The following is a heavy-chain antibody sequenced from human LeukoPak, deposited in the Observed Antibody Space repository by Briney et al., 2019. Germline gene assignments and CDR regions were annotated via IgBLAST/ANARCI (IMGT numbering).Heavy chain of an antibody. CDR1: GFTFASYA. CDR2: MSGSGRYI. V-gene: IGHV3-23*01. Sequence: GGSLRLSCAASGFTFASYAMNWVRQAPGRGLEEVAVMSGSGRYINYANSVKGRFAISRDNSKNTVYLQMNDMRVDDTAVYYCAKDSSTETPGFFDYWGRGTLVIVSS. J-gene: IGHJ4*02. D-gene: IGHD4-17*01. CDR3: AKDSSTETPGFFDY.